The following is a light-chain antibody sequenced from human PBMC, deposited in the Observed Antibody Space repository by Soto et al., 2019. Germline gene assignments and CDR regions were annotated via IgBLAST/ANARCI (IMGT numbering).Light chain of an antibody. CDR2: GPS. V-gene: IGKV3D-15*01. CDR1: QNVGNN. Sequence: EIVMTQSPDTLCVSPEECATLSCRASQNVGNNLAWYQQQPGQSPRLLLYGPSTMASGIPTRFRGSGSGTDFTLNIKCLRSEDTAVYYCQQYNSWVTFGGGTRVEI. CDR3: QQYNSWVT. J-gene: IGKJ4*01.